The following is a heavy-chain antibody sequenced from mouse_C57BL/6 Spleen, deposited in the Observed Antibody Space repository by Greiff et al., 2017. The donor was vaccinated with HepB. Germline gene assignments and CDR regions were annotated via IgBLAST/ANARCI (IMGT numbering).Heavy chain of an antibody. CDR3: ARGRLNYYAMDY. J-gene: IGHJ4*01. CDR1: GYTFTSYW. Sequence: AAVKLSCKASGYTFTSYWMHWVKQRPGQGLEWIGEIDPSDSYTNYNQKFKGKSTLTVDKSSSTAYMQLSSLTSEDSAVYYCARGRLNYYAMDYWGQGTSVTVSS. D-gene: IGHD2-4*01. V-gene: IGHV1-69*01. CDR2: IDPSDSYT.